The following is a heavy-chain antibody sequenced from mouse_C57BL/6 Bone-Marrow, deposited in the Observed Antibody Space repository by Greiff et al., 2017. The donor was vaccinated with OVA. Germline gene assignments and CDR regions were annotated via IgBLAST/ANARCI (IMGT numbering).Heavy chain of an antibody. CDR1: GFSLTSYG. J-gene: IGHJ4*01. CDR2: IWRGGST. V-gene: IGHV2-5*01. Sequence: VQLQQSGPGLVQPSQSLSITCTVSGFSLTSYGVHWVRQSPGKGLEWLGVIWRGGSTDYNAAFMSRLSITKDNAKSQVFCKMNSLQADDTAIYDCAKNAYYYYAMDYWGQGTAVTVSS. CDR3: AKNAYYYYAMDY.